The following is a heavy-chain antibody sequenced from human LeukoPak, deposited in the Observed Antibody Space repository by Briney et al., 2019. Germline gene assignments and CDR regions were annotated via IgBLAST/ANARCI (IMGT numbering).Heavy chain of an antibody. J-gene: IGHJ4*02. V-gene: IGHV1-69*13. D-gene: IGHD5-18*01. CDR1: GYTFTNYG. CDR2: IIPIFGTA. CDR3: ARGSGYSYGPFGY. Sequence: SVKVSCKASGYTFTNYGISWVRQAPGQGLEWMGGIIPIFGTANYAQKFQGRVTITADESTSTVYMELSSLRSENTAVYYCARGSGYSYGPFGYWGQGTLVTVSS.